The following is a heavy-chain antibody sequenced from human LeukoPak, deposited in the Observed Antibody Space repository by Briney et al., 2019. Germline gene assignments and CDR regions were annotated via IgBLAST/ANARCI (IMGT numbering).Heavy chain of an antibody. Sequence: SETLSLTCTVSGGSISSSSYYWGWIRQPPGKGLEWIGSIYYSGSTYYNPSLKSRVTISADTSKNQFSLKLSSVTAADTAVYYCARHSGTMSDKGYYTIDVWGQGTTVTVSS. J-gene: IGHJ6*02. CDR1: GGSISSSSYY. V-gene: IGHV4-39*01. CDR3: ARHSGTMSDKGYYTIDV. D-gene: IGHD3-22*01. CDR2: IYYSGST.